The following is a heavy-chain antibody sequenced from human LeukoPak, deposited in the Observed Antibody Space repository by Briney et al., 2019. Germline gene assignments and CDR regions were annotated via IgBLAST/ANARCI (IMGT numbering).Heavy chain of an antibody. CDR3: VRDWSSGADF. CDR2: INQVGSEK. D-gene: IGHD6-19*01. V-gene: IGHV3-7*01. CDR1: GFTFSGYW. Sequence: GGSLRLSCAGSGFTFSGYWMTWVRQAPGKGLEWVANINQVGSEKYYVESVKGRSTISRNNAKNSMFLQMNSLRAEDTALYYCVRDWSSGADFWGQGTLVTVSS. J-gene: IGHJ4*02.